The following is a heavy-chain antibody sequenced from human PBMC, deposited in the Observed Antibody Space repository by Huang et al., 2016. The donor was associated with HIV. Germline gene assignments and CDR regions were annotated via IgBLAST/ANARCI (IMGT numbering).Heavy chain of an antibody. CDR1: GGSFSSRSYY. J-gene: IGHJ6*03. Sequence: QLRLQESGPGVVKPSETLSLICTVSGGSFSSRSYYWGWIRQPPGEGLEWIGNSNYSGVIHYNPSLKRRVTMSVDKSKNHFSLKVTSVAAADTATYYCARVPQGYACTSFCYYYIDVWGKWTTVTVSS. CDR2: SNYSGVI. V-gene: IGHV4-39*02. CDR3: ARVPQGYACTSFCYYYIDV. D-gene: IGHD3-16*01.